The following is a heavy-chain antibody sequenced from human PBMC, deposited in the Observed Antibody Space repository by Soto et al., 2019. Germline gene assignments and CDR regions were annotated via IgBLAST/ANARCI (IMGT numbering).Heavy chain of an antibody. D-gene: IGHD3-22*01. CDR2: IYYSGST. J-gene: IGHJ3*02. V-gene: IGHV4-31*03. CDR3: ARGGVTMIVGI. Sequence: SETMSLTCTVSGGSISSGGYYWSWIRQHPGKGLEWIGYIYYSGSTYYNPSLKSRVTISVDTSKNQFSLKLSSVTAADTAVYYCARGGVTMIVGIWGQGTMVTVSS. CDR1: GGSISSGGYY.